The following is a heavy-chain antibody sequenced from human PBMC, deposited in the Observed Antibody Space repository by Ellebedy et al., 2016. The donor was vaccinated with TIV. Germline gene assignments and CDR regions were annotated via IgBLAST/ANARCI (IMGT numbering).Heavy chain of an antibody. Sequence: SVKVSCXASGGTFSSYAISWVRQAPGQGLEWMGGIIPIFGTANYAQKFQGRVTMTTDTSTSTAYMELRSLRSDDTAVYYCARDYYDSSGYSPWGQGTMVTVSS. V-gene: IGHV1-69*05. CDR2: IIPIFGTA. D-gene: IGHD3-22*01. J-gene: IGHJ3*01. CDR3: ARDYYDSSGYSP. CDR1: GGTFSSYA.